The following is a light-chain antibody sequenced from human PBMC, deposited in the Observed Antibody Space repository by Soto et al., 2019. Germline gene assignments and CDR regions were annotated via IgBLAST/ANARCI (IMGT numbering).Light chain of an antibody. CDR2: DVT. CDR1: SGDVGGSNH. Sequence: QSVLTQPRSVSGSPGQSVTISCTGTSGDVGGSNHVSWYQHHPGQAPKFLIYDVTKRPSGVPDRFSGSKSGNTASLTISGLQAEDEADYYCQSYDSSLSGYVFGTGTKVTVL. CDR3: QSYDSSLSGYV. J-gene: IGLJ1*01. V-gene: IGLV2-11*01.